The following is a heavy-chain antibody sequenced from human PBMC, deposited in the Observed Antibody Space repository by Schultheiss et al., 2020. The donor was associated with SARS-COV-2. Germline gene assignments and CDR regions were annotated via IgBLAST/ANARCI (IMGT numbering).Heavy chain of an antibody. V-gene: IGHV3-48*04. CDR3: AREGCSSTSCYTLMDYYYMDV. CDR2: ISSSSSTI. CDR1: GFTFSSYS. D-gene: IGHD2-2*02. J-gene: IGHJ6*03. Sequence: LSLTCAASGFTFSSYSMNWVRQAPGKGLEWVSYISSSSSTIYYADSVKGRFTISRDNAKNTLYLQMNSLRAEDTAVYYCAREGCSSTSCYTLMDYYYMDVWGQGTTVTVSS.